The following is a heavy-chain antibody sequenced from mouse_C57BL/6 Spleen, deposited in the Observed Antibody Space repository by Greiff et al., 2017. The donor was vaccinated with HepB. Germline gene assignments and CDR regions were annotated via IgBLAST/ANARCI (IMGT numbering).Heavy chain of an antibody. J-gene: IGHJ2*01. CDR3: ARSSYGNYIDY. V-gene: IGHV1-82*01. D-gene: IGHD2-1*01. CDR1: GYAFSSSW. CDR2: IYPGDGDT. Sequence: SGPELVKPGASVKISCKASGYAFSSSWMNWVKQRPGKGLEWIGRIYPGDGDTNYNGKFKGKATLTADKSSSTAYMQLSSLTSEDSAVYFCARSSYGNYIDYWGQGTTLTVSS.